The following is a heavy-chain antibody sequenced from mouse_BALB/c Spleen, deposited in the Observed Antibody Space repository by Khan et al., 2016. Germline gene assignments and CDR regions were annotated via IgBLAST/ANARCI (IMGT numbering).Heavy chain of an antibody. V-gene: IGHV3-1*02. J-gene: IGHJ2*01. CDR3: AGSSSGYWYYFDY. CDR2: IHYSGST. D-gene: IGHD3-1*01. Sequence: EVQLQESGPDLVKPSQSVSLTCTVTGHSITSHYSWHWIRHFPGNKVEWMGYIHYSGSTDYNPSLTSRTSITRDTSKNQFFLQLNSVTSEDTATYFCAGSSSGYWYYFDYWGQGTTLTVSS. CDR1: GHSITSHYS.